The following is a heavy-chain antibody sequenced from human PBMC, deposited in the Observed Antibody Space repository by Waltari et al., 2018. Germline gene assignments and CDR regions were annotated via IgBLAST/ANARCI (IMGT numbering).Heavy chain of an antibody. D-gene: IGHD4-17*01. CDR3: AKDGDYSLTEYDAFDV. CDR2: ISFDGKKI. J-gene: IGHJ3*01. CDR1: GFILSSNG. Sequence: VQLLESGGGVVQPGGSLRLPCAASGFILSSNGMPWVRQIPGKGVGWVAFISFDGKKIFDADCVGGRFTISRENSNNMVFLQMNSRRPEDSGVYYCAKDGDYSLTEYDAFDVWGQGTVVTVSP. V-gene: IGHV3-30*02.